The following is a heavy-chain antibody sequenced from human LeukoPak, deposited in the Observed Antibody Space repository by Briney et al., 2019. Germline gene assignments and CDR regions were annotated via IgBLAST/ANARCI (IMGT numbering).Heavy chain of an antibody. CDR3: AREGLKQQLYYHYYGMDV. CDR1: GYTFTSYG. D-gene: IGHD6-13*01. Sequence: ASVKVSCKASGYTFTSYGISWVRQAPGQGLEWMGWISAYNGNTNYAQKLQGRVTMTTDTSTSTAYMELRSLRSDDTAVYYCAREGLKQQLYYHYYGMDVWGQGTTVTVSS. J-gene: IGHJ6*02. V-gene: IGHV1-18*01. CDR2: ISAYNGNT.